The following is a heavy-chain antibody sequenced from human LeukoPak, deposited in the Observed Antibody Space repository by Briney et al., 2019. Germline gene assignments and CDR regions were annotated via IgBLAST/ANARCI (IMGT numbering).Heavy chain of an antibody. D-gene: IGHD2-2*02. Sequence: PGGSLRLSCAASEFTFSSYAMSWVRQAPGKGLEWVSAISDSGGSTYYADSVKGRFTISRDNAKNSLYLQMNSLRAEDTAVYYCARDLRHIVVVPAAIRGSRHAFDIWGQGTMVTVSS. J-gene: IGHJ3*02. V-gene: IGHV3-23*01. CDR2: ISDSGGST. CDR3: ARDLRHIVVVPAAIRGSRHAFDI. CDR1: EFTFSSYA.